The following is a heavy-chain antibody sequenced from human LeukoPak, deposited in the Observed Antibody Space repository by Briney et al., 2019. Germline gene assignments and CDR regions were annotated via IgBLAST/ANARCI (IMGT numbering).Heavy chain of an antibody. J-gene: IGHJ4*02. CDR2: IYSDGST. CDR1: RFTVRSTY. V-gene: IGHV3-53*01. D-gene: IGHD1-1*01. Sequence: PGGSLRLSCAPSRFTVRSTYMSWVRQAPGKGLAWVSLIYSDGSTYYADSVKGRFTISRDTSKNTLYLQMSSLRAEDTAVYYCSRDGRAVAATTGYWGQGTLVTVSS. CDR3: SRDGRAVAATTGY.